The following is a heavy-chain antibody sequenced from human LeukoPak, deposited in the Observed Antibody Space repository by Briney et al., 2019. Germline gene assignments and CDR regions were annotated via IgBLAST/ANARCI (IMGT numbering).Heavy chain of an antibody. Sequence: PSETLSLTCTVFGGSISSYYWSWIRQPPGKGLEWIGYIYYSGSTNYNPSLKSRVTISVDTSKNQFSLKLSSVTAADTAVYYCAREFLLGGWFDPWGQGTLVTVSS. CDR2: IYYSGST. CDR3: AREFLLGGWFDP. V-gene: IGHV4-59*01. CDR1: GGSISSYY. J-gene: IGHJ5*02. D-gene: IGHD4-23*01.